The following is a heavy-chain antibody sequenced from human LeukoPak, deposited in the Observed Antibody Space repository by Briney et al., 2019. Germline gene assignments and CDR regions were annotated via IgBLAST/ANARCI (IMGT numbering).Heavy chain of an antibody. D-gene: IGHD6-19*01. CDR3: ARGMASGWYDAFDI. Sequence: GRSLRLSCAASGFTFSSYAMHWVRQAPGKGLEWVAVISCDGSDKYYADSVKGRFTISRDNSKNTLYLQMNSLRAEDTAVYYCARGMASGWYDAFDIWGQGTMVTVSS. CDR2: ISCDGSDK. CDR1: GFTFSSYA. J-gene: IGHJ3*02. V-gene: IGHV3-30-3*01.